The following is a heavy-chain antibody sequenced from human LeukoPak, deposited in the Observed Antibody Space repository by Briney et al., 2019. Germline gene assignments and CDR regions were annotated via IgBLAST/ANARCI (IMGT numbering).Heavy chain of an antibody. D-gene: IGHD3-22*01. CDR1: GFTFTTHW. CDR3: ARDSSGYQ. Sequence: GGSLRLSCAASGFTFTTHWMSWVRQAQGKGLEWVANIREDGSEKYYGDSVKGRFTISRDNAKNSLYLQMNSLRVEDTAVYYCARDSSGYQWGQGTLVTVSS. CDR2: IREDGSEK. V-gene: IGHV3-7*01. J-gene: IGHJ4*02.